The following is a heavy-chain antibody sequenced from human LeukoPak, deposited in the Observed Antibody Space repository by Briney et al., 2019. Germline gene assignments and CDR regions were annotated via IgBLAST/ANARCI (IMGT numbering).Heavy chain of an antibody. CDR2: MNPNSGNT. CDR1: GYTFTSYD. V-gene: IGHV1-8*01. J-gene: IGHJ3*02. Sequence: ASVKVSCKASGYTFTSYDINWVRQATGQGLEWMGWMNPNSGNTGYAQKFQGRVTMTRNTSISTAYMELSSLRSEDTAVYYCASGSSGRAWSAFDIWGQGTMVTVSS. D-gene: IGHD6-19*01. CDR3: ASGSSGRAWSAFDI.